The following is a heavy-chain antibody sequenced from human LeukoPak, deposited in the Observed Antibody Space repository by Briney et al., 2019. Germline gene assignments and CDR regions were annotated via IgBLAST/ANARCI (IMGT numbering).Heavy chain of an antibody. CDR1: GGSISSYY. CDR2: IYYSGST. CDR3: ASTSRGSSWYNPIDY. D-gene: IGHD6-13*01. V-gene: IGHV4-59*01. J-gene: IGHJ4*02. Sequence: SETLSPTCTVSGGSISSYYWSWIRQPPGKGLEWIGYIYYSGSTNYNPSLKSRVTISVDTSKNQFSLKLSSVTAADTAVYYCASTSRGSSWYNPIDYWGQGTLVTVSS.